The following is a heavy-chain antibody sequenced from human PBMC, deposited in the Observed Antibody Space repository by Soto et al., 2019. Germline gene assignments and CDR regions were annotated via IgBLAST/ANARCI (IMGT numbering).Heavy chain of an antibody. CDR1: GGTFSSYA. D-gene: IGHD5-18*01. J-gene: IGHJ6*02. CDR3: ATRGLPNYYYFGMDV. Sequence: VQLVRSGAEVKKPGSSVKVSCKASGGTFSSYAISWVRQAPGQGLEWMEGIIPIFGTANYAQKFQGRVTITADESTSTAYMELSSLRSEDTAVYYCATRGLPNYYYFGMDVWGQGTTVTVSS. CDR2: IIPIFGTA. V-gene: IGHV1-69*12.